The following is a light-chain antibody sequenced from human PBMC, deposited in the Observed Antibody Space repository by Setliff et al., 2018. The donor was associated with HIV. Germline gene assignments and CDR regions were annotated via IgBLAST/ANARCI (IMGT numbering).Light chain of an antibody. CDR3: SSYAITNTLP. J-gene: IGLJ1*01. CDR1: SSDVGSYNL. CDR2: EVT. V-gene: IGLV2-14*02. Sequence: QSVLTQPASVSGSPGQSITISCTGTSSDVGSYNLVSWYQQHPGKAPKLLIYEVTNRPSGVSNRFSGSKSGNTASLTISGLQAEDEADYYCSSYAITNTLPFGTGTKV.